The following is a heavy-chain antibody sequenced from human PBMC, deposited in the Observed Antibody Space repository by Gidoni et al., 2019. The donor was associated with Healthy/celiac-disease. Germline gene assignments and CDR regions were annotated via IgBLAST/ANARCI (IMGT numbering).Heavy chain of an antibody. V-gene: IGHV3-30-3*01. Sequence: QVQLVESGGGVVQPGRSLRLSCAASGFTFSSYAMHWVRQAPGKGLEWVAVISYDGSTKNYADSVKGRFTISRDNSKNTLYLQMNSLRAEDTAVYYCAGEPGEWLLLNWFDPWGQGTLVTVSS. J-gene: IGHJ5*02. CDR2: ISYDGSTK. CDR1: GFTFSSYA. D-gene: IGHD3-3*01. CDR3: AGEPGEWLLLNWFDP.